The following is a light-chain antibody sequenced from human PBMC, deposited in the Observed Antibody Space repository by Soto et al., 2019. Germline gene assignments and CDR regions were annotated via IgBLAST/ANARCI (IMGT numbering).Light chain of an antibody. Sequence: SALTQPASVSGSPGQSITISCTGTSSDVGGYNYVSWYQQHPGKAPKLMIYDVSNRPSGVSNRFSGSKSGNTASLTISGLQAADEADYYCSSYTSSSTQVFGGGTKLTVL. CDR3: SSYTSSSTQV. CDR2: DVS. CDR1: SSDVGGYNY. J-gene: IGLJ2*01. V-gene: IGLV2-14*01.